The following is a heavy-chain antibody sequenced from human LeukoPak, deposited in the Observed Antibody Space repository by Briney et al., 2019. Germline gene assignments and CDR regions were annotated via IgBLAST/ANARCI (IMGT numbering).Heavy chain of an antibody. Sequence: SVKVSCKASRGTFSSYAINWVRQAPGQGLEWVGGFIPMYGTPNFAQNFQGRVTIAADESETTGYMELRSLRFDDTAVYYCGRGNYDASGGFDYWGQGTLVTVSS. CDR2: FIPMYGTP. J-gene: IGHJ4*01. D-gene: IGHD3-22*01. CDR3: GRGNYDASGGFDY. CDR1: RGTFSSYA. V-gene: IGHV1-69*13.